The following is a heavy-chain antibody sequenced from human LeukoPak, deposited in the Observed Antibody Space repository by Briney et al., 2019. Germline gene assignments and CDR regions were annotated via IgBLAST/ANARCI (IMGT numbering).Heavy chain of an antibody. CDR3: ARRGGDGYKNNWFDP. CDR2: IYTSGST. Sequence: PSETLSLTCTVSGGSISSYYWSWIRQPAGKGLEWIGRIYTSGSTNYNPSLKSRVTISVDTSKNQFSLKLSSVTAADTAVYYCARRGGDGYKNNWFDPWGQGTLVTVSS. V-gene: IGHV4-4*07. D-gene: IGHD5-24*01. CDR1: GGSISSYY. J-gene: IGHJ5*02.